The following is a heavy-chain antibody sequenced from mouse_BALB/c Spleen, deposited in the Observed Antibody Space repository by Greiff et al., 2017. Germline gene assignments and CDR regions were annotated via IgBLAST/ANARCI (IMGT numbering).Heavy chain of an antibody. D-gene: IGHD2-2*01. CDR1: GYTFTDYA. Sequence: QVQLQQSGAELVRPGVSVKISCKGSGYTFTDYAMHWVKQSHAKSLEWIGVISTYYGDASYNQKFKGKATMTVDKSSSTAYMELARLTSEDSAIYYCAREAGGYAFAYWGQGTLVTVSA. CDR3: AREAGGYAFAY. J-gene: IGHJ3*01. V-gene: IGHV1S137*01. CDR2: ISTYYGDA.